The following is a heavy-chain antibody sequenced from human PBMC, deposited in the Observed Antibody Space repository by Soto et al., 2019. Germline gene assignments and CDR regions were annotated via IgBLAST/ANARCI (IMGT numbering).Heavy chain of an antibody. CDR1: GFAFSDYA. CDR2: ISDGDGAT. CDR3: AKGRTFFDF. V-gene: IGHV3-23*01. J-gene: IGHJ4*02. Sequence: EVHLLESGGGLVQPGGPLRLSCAASGFAFSDYAMTWVRQAPGKGLEWVSDISDGDGATHYADSVKGRFTISRDDSKNTLYLQMDSLRAEDAAVYYCAKGRTFFDFWGQGTLVTVSS. D-gene: IGHD3-16*01.